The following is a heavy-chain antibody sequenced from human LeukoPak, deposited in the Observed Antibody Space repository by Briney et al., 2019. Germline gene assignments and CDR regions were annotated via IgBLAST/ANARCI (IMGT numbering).Heavy chain of an antibody. Sequence: ASVKVSCKASGYTFTNYAINWVRQAPGQGLEWMGWISAYNGNTNYAQKLQGRVTMTTDTSTSTAYMELRSLRSDDTAVYYCARALTMVRGDQYDYWGQGTLVTVSS. CDR2: ISAYNGNT. CDR1: GYTFTNYA. D-gene: IGHD3-10*01. CDR3: ARALTMVRGDQYDY. V-gene: IGHV1-18*01. J-gene: IGHJ4*02.